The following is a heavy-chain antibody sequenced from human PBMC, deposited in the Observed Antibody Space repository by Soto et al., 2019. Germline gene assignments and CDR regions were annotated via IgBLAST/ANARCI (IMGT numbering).Heavy chain of an antibody. J-gene: IGHJ6*02. CDR2: ISSSSSYT. D-gene: IGHD3-10*01. V-gene: IGHV3-11*06. Sequence: GGSLRLSCAASGFTFSDYYMSWIRQAPGKGLEWVSYISSSSSYTNYADSVKGRFTISRDNDKNSLYLQMNSLRAEDTAVYYCARDRSGAYGMDVWGQGTTVTVSS. CDR1: GFTFSDYY. CDR3: ARDRSGAYGMDV.